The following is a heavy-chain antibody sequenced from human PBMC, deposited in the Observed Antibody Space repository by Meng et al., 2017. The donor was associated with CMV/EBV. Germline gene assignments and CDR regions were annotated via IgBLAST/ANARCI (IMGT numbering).Heavy chain of an antibody. CDR2: ISPSGGST. Sequence: SCNASGYTFTSYYLHWVRQAPGRGGEWMGIISPSGGSTSYAQKFQGRVTMTRDTSTSTVYMELSSLRSEDTAVYYCARGGVFRGVILYWGQGTLVTVSS. J-gene: IGHJ4*02. V-gene: IGHV1-46*01. CDR1: GYTFTSYY. CDR3: ARGGVFRGVILY. D-gene: IGHD3-10*01.